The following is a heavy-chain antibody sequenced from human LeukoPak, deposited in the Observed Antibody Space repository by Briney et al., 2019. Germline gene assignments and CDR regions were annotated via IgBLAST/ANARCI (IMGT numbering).Heavy chain of an antibody. CDR3: ARHSRGRWYVFDY. D-gene: IGHD6-13*01. V-gene: IGHV3-66*04. Sequence: GSLRLSCAASGFTVSSYYMTWVRQAPGKGLEWVSTIYSGGDTYYADPVKGRFTIARDNSKNTLFLQMNSLRAEDTAVYYCARHSRGRWYVFDYWGQGTLVTVSS. J-gene: IGHJ4*02. CDR2: IYSGGDT. CDR1: GFTVSSYY.